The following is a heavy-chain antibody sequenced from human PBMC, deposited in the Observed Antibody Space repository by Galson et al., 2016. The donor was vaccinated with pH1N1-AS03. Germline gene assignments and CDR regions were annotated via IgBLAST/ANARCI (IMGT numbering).Heavy chain of an antibody. D-gene: IGHD1-26*01. J-gene: IGHJ4*02. Sequence: SVKVSCKASGGTFGSYGISWVRQAPGQGLEWLGRINPNTGVTNFGQKVQGRVTMTRDTSINTAFTELTRLRSDDTAVYYCARETIVGASSIDFWGQGALVIVSS. CDR1: GGTFGSYG. CDR3: ARETIVGASSIDF. V-gene: IGHV1-2*06. CDR2: INPNTGVT.